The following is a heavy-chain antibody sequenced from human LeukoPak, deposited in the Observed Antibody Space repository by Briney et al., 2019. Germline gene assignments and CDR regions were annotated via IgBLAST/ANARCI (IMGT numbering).Heavy chain of an antibody. D-gene: IGHD7-27*01. Sequence: GGSLRLSCAASGFTFSTYTMYWVRHPPGRRLEWVSIIGSSGGGIHYADSVKGRFTISRDNSKNALYLQMNSLRVEDTAVYYCAIDPNWGTHSWGQGVLVTVSS. CDR1: GFTFSTYT. CDR3: AIDPNWGTHS. CDR2: IGSSGGGI. V-gene: IGHV3-23*01. J-gene: IGHJ4*02.